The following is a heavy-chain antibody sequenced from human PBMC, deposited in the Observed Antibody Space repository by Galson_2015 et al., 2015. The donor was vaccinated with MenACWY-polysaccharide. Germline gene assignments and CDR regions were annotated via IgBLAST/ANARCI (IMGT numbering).Heavy chain of an antibody. J-gene: IGHJ4*02. CDR1: GFTFADYA. V-gene: IGHV3-9*01. Sequence: KLSCKASGFTFADYAMHWVRQAPGQGLEWVGGISWYSGSIDYAENVQGRVTITRDTAKNTVYLEMSSLRSDDTALYYCAKEWGRGGGCYNDFDFWGQGTLVTVSS. CDR3: AKEWGRGGGCYNDFDF. CDR2: ISWYSGSI. D-gene: IGHD2-21*01.